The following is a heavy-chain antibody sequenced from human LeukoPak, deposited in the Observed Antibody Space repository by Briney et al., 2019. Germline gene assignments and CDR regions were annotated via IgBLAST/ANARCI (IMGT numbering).Heavy chain of an antibody. V-gene: IGHV4-39*01. D-gene: IGHD6-19*01. J-gene: IGHJ5*02. CDR2: IYYSGST. CDR1: GGSISSSSYY. CDR3: ARVWDSSGWYRLRFDP. Sequence: SETLSLTCTVSGGSISSSSYYWGWIRQPPGKGLEWIGSIYYSGSTYYNPSLKSRVTISVDTSKNQFSLKLSSVTAADTAVYYCARVWDSSGWYRLRFDPWGQGTLVTVSS.